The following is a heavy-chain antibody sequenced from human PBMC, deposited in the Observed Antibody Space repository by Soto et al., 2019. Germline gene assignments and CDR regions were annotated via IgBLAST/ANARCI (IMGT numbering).Heavy chain of an antibody. V-gene: IGHV3-7*01. CDR1: GLTVSSYW. CDR2: INQDGSES. Sequence: EVQLVESGGGLVQPGGSLRLSCVVSGLTVSSYWLSWDRQAPGKGLEWVANINQDGSESYYVDSVKGRCTISPDNAKNSLFLQMTSLRAEDTAVYYCARPTRECSSPGCANWGQGTLVTVSS. J-gene: IGHJ4*02. D-gene: IGHD2-2*01. CDR3: ARPTRECSSPGCAN.